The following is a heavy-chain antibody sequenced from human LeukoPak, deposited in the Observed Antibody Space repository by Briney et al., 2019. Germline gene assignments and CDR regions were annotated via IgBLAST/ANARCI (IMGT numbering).Heavy chain of an antibody. D-gene: IGHD3-3*01. CDR1: GGSFSGYY. CDR3: AISYYDFWSGYFAGEGRHYFDY. J-gene: IGHJ4*02. Sequence: SETLPLTCAVYGGSFSGYYWSWIRQPPGKGLEWIGEINQSGSTNYNPSLKSRVTISVDTSKNQFSLKLSSVTAADTAVYYCAISYYDFWSGYFAGEGRHYFDYWGQGTLVTVSS. CDR2: INQSGST. V-gene: IGHV4-34*01.